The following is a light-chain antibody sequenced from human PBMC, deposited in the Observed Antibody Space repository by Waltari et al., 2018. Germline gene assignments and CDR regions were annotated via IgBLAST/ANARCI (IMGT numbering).Light chain of an antibody. CDR2: LGS. CDR3: MQSLQTPLFT. CDR1: QSLLHSNGYNY. Sequence: DIVMTQSPLSLPVTPGEPASISCRSSQSLLHSNGYNYLDWYLQKPGQSPQLLIYLGSNRASGVPDRFRGSGSGTDFTLTISRVEAEDVGFYYCMQSLQTPLFTFGPGTKVDIK. J-gene: IGKJ3*01. V-gene: IGKV2-28*01.